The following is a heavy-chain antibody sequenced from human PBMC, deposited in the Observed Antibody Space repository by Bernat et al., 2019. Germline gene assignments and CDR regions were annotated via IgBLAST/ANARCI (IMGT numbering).Heavy chain of an antibody. CDR2: IYYSGST. Sequence: QLQLQESGPGLVKPSETLSLTCTVSGGSISSSSYYWGWIRHPPGKWLEWIGSIYYSGSTYYNPSLKSRVTISVDTSKNQFSLKLRSVTAADTAVYYCARRGSSGYYLYYFDYWGQGTLVTVSS. J-gene: IGHJ4*02. CDR3: ARRGSSGYYLYYFDY. V-gene: IGHV4-39*01. CDR1: GGSISSSSYY. D-gene: IGHD3-22*01.